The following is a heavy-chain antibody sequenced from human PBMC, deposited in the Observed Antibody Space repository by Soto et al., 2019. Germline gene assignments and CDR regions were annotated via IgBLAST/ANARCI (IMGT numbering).Heavy chain of an antibody. V-gene: IGHV3-33*01. CDR2: IWSDGSNK. CDR1: GFTFSSYG. J-gene: IGHJ6*02. CDR3: AREVKPAGYYYYGMDV. Sequence: QVQLVESGGGVVQPGRSLRLSCAASGFTFSSYGMHWVRQAPGKGLEWVAVIWSDGSNKYYADSVKGRFTISRDNSKNTLYLQMSSLRAEDTAVYYCAREVKPAGYYYYGMDVWGQGTTVTVSS.